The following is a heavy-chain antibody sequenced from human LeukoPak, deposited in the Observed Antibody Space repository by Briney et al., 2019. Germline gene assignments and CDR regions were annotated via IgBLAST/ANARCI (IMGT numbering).Heavy chain of an antibody. CDR2: ISPSGGNE. J-gene: IGHJ6*02. V-gene: IGHV3-11*01. CDR1: GCTFKDFY. CDR3: ARDGVRFEGDYQYSSGMDV. D-gene: IGHD3-3*01. Sequence: GGSLRLSCVASGCTFKDFYMNWIRQGPGKGLEWLSYISPSGGNEYYADSVKGRFAISRDNAKKSLYLEMHSLRADDTAIYYGARDGVRFEGDYQYSSGMDVWGQGTTVTVSS.